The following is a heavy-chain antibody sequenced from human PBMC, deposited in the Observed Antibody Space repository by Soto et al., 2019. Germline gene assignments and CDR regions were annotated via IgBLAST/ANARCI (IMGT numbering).Heavy chain of an antibody. D-gene: IGHD2-8*01. CDR1: GGSISSNY. CDR3: ARAAYDGVYSY. V-gene: IGHV4-59*01. Sequence: TSETLSLTCTVSGGSISSNYWSWIRQPPGKGLEWIGYIYYSGSTNYNPSLKSRVTISVDTSRNQFSLRVSSVTAADTAVYYCARAAYDGVYSYWGQGTLVTVSS. J-gene: IGHJ4*02. CDR2: IYYSGST.